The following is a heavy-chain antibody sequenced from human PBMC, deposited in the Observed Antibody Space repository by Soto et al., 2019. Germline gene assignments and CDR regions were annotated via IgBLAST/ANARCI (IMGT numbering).Heavy chain of an antibody. CDR3: ARYDFWSGYSPPDYYYGMDV. CDR1: GGTFSSHA. CDR2: IIPIFGTA. D-gene: IGHD3-3*01. J-gene: IGHJ6*02. V-gene: IGHV1-69*13. Sequence: SVKVSCKASGGTFSSHAISWVRQAPGQGLEWMGGIIPIFGTANYAQKFQGRVTITADESTSTAYMELSSLRSEDTAVYYCARYDFWSGYSPPDYYYGMDVWGQGTTVTVSS.